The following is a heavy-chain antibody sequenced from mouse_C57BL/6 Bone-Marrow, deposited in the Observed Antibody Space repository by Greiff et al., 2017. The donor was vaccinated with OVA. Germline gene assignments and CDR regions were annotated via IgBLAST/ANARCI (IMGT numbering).Heavy chain of an antibody. D-gene: IGHD2-5*01. CDR3: TTGDSNPSWFAY. V-gene: IGHV14-4*01. CDR2: IDPENGDT. J-gene: IGHJ3*01. CDR1: GFNIKDDY. Sequence: EVKLVESGAELVRPGASVKLSCTASGFNIKDDYMHWVKQRPEQGLEWIGWIDPENGDTEYASKFQGKATITADTSSNTAYLQLSSLTSEDTAVYYCTTGDSNPSWFAYWGQGTLVTVSA.